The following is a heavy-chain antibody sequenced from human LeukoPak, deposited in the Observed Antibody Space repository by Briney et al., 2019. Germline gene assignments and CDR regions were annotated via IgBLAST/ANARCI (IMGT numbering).Heavy chain of an antibody. V-gene: IGHV1-69*13. CDR3: ARADAIEYSSSPQSQYNWYFDL. Sequence: SVKVSCKASGGTFSSYAISWVRQAPGQGLEWMGGIIPIFGTANYAQKFQGRVTITADESTSTAYMELSSLRSEDTAVYYCARADAIEYSSSPQSQYNWYFDLWGRGTLVTVSS. D-gene: IGHD6-6*01. J-gene: IGHJ2*01. CDR1: GGTFSSYA. CDR2: IIPIFGTA.